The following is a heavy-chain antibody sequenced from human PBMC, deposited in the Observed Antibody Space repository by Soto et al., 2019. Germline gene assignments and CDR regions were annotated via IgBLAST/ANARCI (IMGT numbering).Heavy chain of an antibody. CDR2: IYYNENT. D-gene: IGHD2-15*01. CDR1: GGSINSDNYY. CDR3: AREGRGCSGGSCYSVLDY. J-gene: IGHJ4*02. V-gene: IGHV4-31*03. Sequence: QVQLQESGPGLVKPSQTLSLTCTVSGGSINSDNYYWSWIRQHPGKGLEWIGYIYYNENTYYNPSLKSRVTISVDTSKNQFSLKLSSVTAADTAVYYCAREGRGCSGGSCYSVLDYWGQGTLVTVSS.